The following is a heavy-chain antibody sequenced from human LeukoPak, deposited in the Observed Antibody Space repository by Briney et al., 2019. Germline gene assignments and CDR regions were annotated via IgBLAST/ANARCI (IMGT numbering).Heavy chain of an antibody. J-gene: IGHJ4*02. CDR1: GYTLTELS. CDR2: FDPEDGET. V-gene: IGHV1-24*01. CDR3: ATAPYGDYRWLDY. Sequence: ASVKVSCKVSGYTLTELSMHWVRQAPGKGLEWMGGFDPEDGETIYAQKFQGRVTMTEDTSTDTAYMELSSLRPEDTAVYYCATAPYGDYRWLDYWGQGTLVTVSS. D-gene: IGHD4-17*01.